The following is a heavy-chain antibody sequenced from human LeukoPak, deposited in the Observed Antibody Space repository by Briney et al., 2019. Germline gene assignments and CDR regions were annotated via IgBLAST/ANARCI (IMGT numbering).Heavy chain of an antibody. J-gene: IGHJ4*02. D-gene: IGHD3-10*01. Sequence: SETLSLTCTVSGGSISSSSYYWGWIRQPPGKGLEWIGSIYYSGSTYYNPSLKSRVTISVDTSKNQFSLKLSSVTAADTAVYYCARDSPRDYYGSGTQGSGYWGQGTLVTVSS. V-gene: IGHV4-39*07. CDR3: ARDSPRDYYGSGTQGSGY. CDR2: IYYSGST. CDR1: GGSISSSSYY.